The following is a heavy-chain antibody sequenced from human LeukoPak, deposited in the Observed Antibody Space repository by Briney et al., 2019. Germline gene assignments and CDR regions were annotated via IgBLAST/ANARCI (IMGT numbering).Heavy chain of an antibody. Sequence: AGSLRLSSAASGFTFSNFAMSWVRQAPGKGLEWVSATPGGGGGTYDAASVKGRFTISRDNSKSTVFLQMNSLRAEDTAIYYCAKINREGATTGSRGPGNLDYWGQGTLVTVSS. CDR3: AKINREGATTGSRGPGNLDY. CDR1: GFTFSNFA. CDR2: TPGGGGGT. D-gene: IGHD1-26*01. V-gene: IGHV3-23*01. J-gene: IGHJ4*02.